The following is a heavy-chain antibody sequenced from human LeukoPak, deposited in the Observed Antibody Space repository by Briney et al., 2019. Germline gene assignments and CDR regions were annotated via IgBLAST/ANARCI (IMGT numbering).Heavy chain of an antibody. CDR2: IKQDGSDE. CDR3: ARKTVVGSYFDY. D-gene: IGHD4-23*01. CDR1: GFTFSSYW. J-gene: IGHJ4*02. Sequence: PGGSLRLSCAASGFTFSSYWMSWVRQAPGKGLEWVANIKQDGSDEYYVDSVKGRFTISRDNAKNSLYLQINSLRAEDTAVYYCARKTVVGSYFDYWAQGTPVTVSS. V-gene: IGHV3-7*03.